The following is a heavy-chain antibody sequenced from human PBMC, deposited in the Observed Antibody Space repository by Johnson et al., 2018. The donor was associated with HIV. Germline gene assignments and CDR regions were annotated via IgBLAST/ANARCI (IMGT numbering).Heavy chain of an antibody. V-gene: IGHV3-30*18. CDR2: MSYDGSNK. D-gene: IGHD2-2*01. Sequence: QVQLVESGGGLVQPGRSLRLSCAASGFTFSSYGMHWVRQAPGKGLEWVAVMSYDGSNKYYADSVKGRFTISRDNSKNTLYLQMNSLRAEDTAVYYCAKTAAADAFDIWGQGTMVTVSS. CDR1: GFTFSSYG. J-gene: IGHJ3*02. CDR3: AKTAAADAFDI.